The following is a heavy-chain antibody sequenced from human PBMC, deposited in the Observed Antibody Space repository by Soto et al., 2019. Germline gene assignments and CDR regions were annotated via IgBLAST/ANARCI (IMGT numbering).Heavy chain of an antibody. CDR1: GFTINTYV. D-gene: IGHD3-10*01. J-gene: IGHJ4*02. V-gene: IGHV3-33*01. Sequence: QVQLVESGGGVVQPGRSLRLSCAASGFTINTYVMHWVRQTPGKGLEWVALIWSDGSDEYYADSVKGRFTVSRDNSKNTLYLQMNSLRVEDTALYYCARDSRGSGSNDYWGQGTLVTVSS. CDR3: ARDSRGSGSNDY. CDR2: IWSDGSDE.